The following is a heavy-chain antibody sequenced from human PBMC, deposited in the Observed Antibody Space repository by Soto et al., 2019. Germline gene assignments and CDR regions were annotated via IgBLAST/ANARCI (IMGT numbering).Heavy chain of an antibody. CDR3: ARSRRYCCSTSCSKYGMDV. CDR2: IIPIFGTA. CDR1: GGTFSSYA. D-gene: IGHD2-2*01. Sequence: QVQLVQSGAEVKKPGSSVKVSCKASGGTFSSYAISWVRQAPGQGLEWMGGIIPIFGTANYAQKFQGRVTITADESTSTAYMDLSSLRSDDTAVYYCARSRRYCCSTSCSKYGMDVWGQGPTVTVSS. J-gene: IGHJ6*02. V-gene: IGHV1-69*01.